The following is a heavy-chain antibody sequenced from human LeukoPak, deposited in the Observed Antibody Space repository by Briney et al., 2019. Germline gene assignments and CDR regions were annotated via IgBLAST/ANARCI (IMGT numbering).Heavy chain of an antibody. CDR2: ISAYDGST. D-gene: IGHD2-15*01. V-gene: IGHV1-18*01. Sequence: ASVKVSCKASGYSFTNYGITWVRQAPGQGLEWLGWISAYDGSTNYAQKFRGRVTMTTDTSTGTVFMDLRSLRSDDTAVYYCARGFLGDCNGGSCYSNGHWFDPWGQGTLVTVSS. CDR1: GYSFTNYG. J-gene: IGHJ5*02. CDR3: ARGFLGDCNGGSCYSNGHWFDP.